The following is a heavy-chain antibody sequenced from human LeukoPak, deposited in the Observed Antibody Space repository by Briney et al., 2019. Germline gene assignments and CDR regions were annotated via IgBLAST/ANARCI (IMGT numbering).Heavy chain of an antibody. V-gene: IGHV3-66*01. J-gene: IGHJ4*02. CDR2: IYSGGST. Sequence: GGSLRLSCAASGFTVSSNYMSWVRQAPGKGLEWVSVIYSGGSTYYADSVKGRFTISRDNSKNTLYLQMNSLRAEDTAVYYCARVLGGSGSYSYFDYWGQGTLVTVSS. D-gene: IGHD3-10*01. CDR1: GFTVSSNY. CDR3: ARVLGGSGSYSYFDY.